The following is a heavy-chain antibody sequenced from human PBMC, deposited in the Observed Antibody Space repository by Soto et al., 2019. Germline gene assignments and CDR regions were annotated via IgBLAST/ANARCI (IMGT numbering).Heavy chain of an antibody. CDR2: IYYSGST. J-gene: IGHJ6*02. CDR3: ARVPSGGSCWGHASNRCYYYGMDV. V-gene: IGHV4-31*03. CDR1: GGSISSGGYY. Sequence: QVQLQESGPGLVKPSQTLSLTCTVSGGSISSGGYYWSWIRQHPGKGLEWIGYIYYSGSTYYNPSLKSRVTISVDTSKNQFSLKLSSVTAADTAVYYCARVPSGGSCWGHASNRCYYYGMDVWGQGTTVTVSS. D-gene: IGHD2-15*01.